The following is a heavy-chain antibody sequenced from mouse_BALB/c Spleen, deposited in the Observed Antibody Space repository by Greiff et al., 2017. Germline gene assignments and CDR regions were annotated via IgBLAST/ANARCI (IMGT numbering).Heavy chain of an antibody. J-gene: IGHJ2*01. D-gene: IGHD2-10*01. Sequence: VKLMESGAELVRPGTSVKVSCKASGYAFTNYLIEWVKQRPGQGLEWIGVINPGSGGTNYNEKFKGKATLTADKSSSPAYMQLSSLTSDDSAVYFCARRAYYGNYDYAMDYWGQGTTLTVSS. CDR3: ARRAYYGNYDYAMDY. CDR2: INPGSGGT. CDR1: GYAFTNYL. V-gene: IGHV1-54*03.